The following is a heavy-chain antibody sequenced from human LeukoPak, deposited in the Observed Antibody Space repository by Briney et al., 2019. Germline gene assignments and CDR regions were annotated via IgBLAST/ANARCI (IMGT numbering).Heavy chain of an antibody. Sequence: ASVKVSCKASGYTFTGYYMHWVRQAPGQGLEWMGRINPNSGGTNYAQKFQGRVTMTRDTSISPAYMELSRLRSDDTAVYYCARDGGPYYYDSSGPPWGQGTLVTVSS. CDR3: ARDGGPYYYDSSGPP. CDR1: GYTFTGYY. CDR2: INPNSGGT. J-gene: IGHJ5*02. D-gene: IGHD3-22*01. V-gene: IGHV1-2*06.